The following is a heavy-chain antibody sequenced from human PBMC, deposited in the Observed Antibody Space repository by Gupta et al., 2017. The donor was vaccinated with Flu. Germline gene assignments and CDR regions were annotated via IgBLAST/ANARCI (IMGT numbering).Heavy chain of an antibody. V-gene: IGHV4-39*01. Sequence: QLQLQESRPGLVKPSETLSLSCTVSGGSISGTGYPWGWIRQPPGKGLEWIGSLYYNGSAYYNPSLKSRVTISVDTSKNQFSLKLSSVTAADTSIYFCARGLLTGYIFDYWGQGTLVTVSS. D-gene: IGHD3-9*01. CDR1: GGSISGTGYP. J-gene: IGHJ4*02. CDR2: LYYNGSA. CDR3: ARGLLTGYIFDY.